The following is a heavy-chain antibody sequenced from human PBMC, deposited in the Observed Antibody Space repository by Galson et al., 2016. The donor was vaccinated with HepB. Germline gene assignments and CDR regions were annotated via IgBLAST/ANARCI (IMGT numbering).Heavy chain of an antibody. CDR3: ARLWVANVPDN. CDR1: GYSFTNYG. CDR2: ISTYNGNT. D-gene: IGHD5-12*01. V-gene: IGHV1-18*04. J-gene: IGHJ4*02. Sequence: SVKVSCKASGYSFTNYGISWVRQAPGQGLEWMGWISTYNGNTNYAQNLQDRLTMTTDTSTSTAYMELRSLTSDDTAVYYCARLWVANVPDNWGQGTLVTVSS.